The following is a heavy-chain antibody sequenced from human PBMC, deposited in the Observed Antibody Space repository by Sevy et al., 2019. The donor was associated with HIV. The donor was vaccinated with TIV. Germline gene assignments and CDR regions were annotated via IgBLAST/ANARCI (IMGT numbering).Heavy chain of an antibody. CDR3: ARQMGYYDSSGYYPWFYY. CDR1: GYTFTGYY. D-gene: IGHD3-22*01. J-gene: IGHJ4*02. V-gene: IGHV1-2*06. Sequence: ASVKVSCKASGYTFTGYYMHWVRQAPGQGLEWMGRINPNSGGTNYAQKFQGRVTMTRDTSISTAYMELSRLRSDDTAVYYCARQMGYYDSSGYYPWFYYWGQGTLVTVSS. CDR2: INPNSGGT.